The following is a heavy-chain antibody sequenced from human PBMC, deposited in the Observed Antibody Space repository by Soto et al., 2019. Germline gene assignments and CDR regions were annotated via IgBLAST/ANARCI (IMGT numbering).Heavy chain of an antibody. V-gene: IGHV4-59*01. CDR1: PGSIYDYY. J-gene: IGHJ4*02. Sequence: SETLSLTCNVFPGSIYDYYWSWIRQTPGMRLEWIGFVYSGGSAMYNPSFKSRVIISLEPSKNQFSLTLTSLTAADSAMYYCASTSRATPGTGLDSWGQGALVTVSS. CDR3: ASTSRATPGTGLDS. CDR2: VYSGGSA.